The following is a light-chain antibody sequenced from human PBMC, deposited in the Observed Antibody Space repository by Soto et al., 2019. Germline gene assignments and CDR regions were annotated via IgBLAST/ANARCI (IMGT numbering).Light chain of an antibody. CDR1: QRISTW. V-gene: IGKV1-5*01. CDR2: GDS. Sequence: SQMIQFSATRSESLLDLVSITCRASQRISTWLAWYQQKPGKAPKLLISGDSSLETGVQSRFSGSGSGTEFTLTINSLQPDDFATYYCKQYKSYWTFGQGTKV. CDR3: KQYKSYWT. J-gene: IGKJ1*01.